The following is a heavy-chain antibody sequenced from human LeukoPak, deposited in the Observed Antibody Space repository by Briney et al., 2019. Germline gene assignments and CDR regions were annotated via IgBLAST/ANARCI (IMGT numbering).Heavy chain of an antibody. V-gene: IGHV4-39*01. Sequence: SETLSLSCAVSGDSVDNSHYYWGWIRQPPGKGLEWIGSVYYSGSTHYNPSLKSRVTISVDMSRNQFSLKLSSVTAADTALYFCARQYRDSSGYYYFDYWGQGTLITVSS. J-gene: IGHJ4*02. CDR2: VYYSGST. CDR1: GDSVDNSHYY. D-gene: IGHD3-22*01. CDR3: ARQYRDSSGYYYFDY.